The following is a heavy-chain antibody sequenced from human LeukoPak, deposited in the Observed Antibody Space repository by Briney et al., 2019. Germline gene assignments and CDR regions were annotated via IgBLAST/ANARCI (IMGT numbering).Heavy chain of an antibody. CDR2: TYYRSKWYN. D-gene: IGHD3-22*01. CDR1: GDIVSSNSAA. CDR3: ARGLYYYDSSGYYYPFDY. J-gene: IGHJ4*02. Sequence: SQTLSLTCAISGDIVSSNSAAWNWIRQSPSRGLEWLGRTYYRSKWYNDYAVSVKSRITINPDTSKNQFSLQLNSVTPEDTAVYYCARGLYYYDSSGYYYPFDYWGQGTLVTVSS. V-gene: IGHV6-1*01.